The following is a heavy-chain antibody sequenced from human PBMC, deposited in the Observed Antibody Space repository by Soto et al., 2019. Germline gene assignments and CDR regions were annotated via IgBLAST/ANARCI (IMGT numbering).Heavy chain of an antibody. Sequence: SETLSLTYAVSGGSISSGGYSWSWIRQPPGKGLEWIGYIYHSGSTYYNPSLKSRVTISVDRSKNQFSLKLSSVTAADTAVYYCVGSIGAFWFDPWGQGTLVTVSS. CDR3: VGSIGAFWFDP. D-gene: IGHD5-12*01. J-gene: IGHJ5*02. CDR1: GGSISSGGYS. V-gene: IGHV4-30-2*01. CDR2: IYHSGST.